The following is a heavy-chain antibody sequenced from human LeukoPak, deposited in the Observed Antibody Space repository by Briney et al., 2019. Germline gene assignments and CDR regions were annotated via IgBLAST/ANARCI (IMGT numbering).Heavy chain of an antibody. CDR1: GYTFTGYY. CDR3: AREAAETGYYYYGMDV. D-gene: IGHD6-13*01. J-gene: IGHJ6*02. CDR2: INPNSGGA. V-gene: IGHV1-2*02. Sequence: GASVKVSCKASGYTFTGYYMHWVRQAPGQGLEWMGWINPNSGGANYAQKFQGRVTMTRDTSISTAYMELSRLRSDDTAVYYCAREAAETGYYYYGMDVWGQGTTVTVSS.